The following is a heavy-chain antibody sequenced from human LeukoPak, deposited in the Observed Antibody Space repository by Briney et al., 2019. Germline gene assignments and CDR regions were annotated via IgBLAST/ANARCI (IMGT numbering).Heavy chain of an antibody. CDR1: GYTFTGYY. D-gene: IGHD3-3*01. CDR3: ARALGRGYHNWFDP. CDR2: INPNSGGT. V-gene: IGHV1-2*02. Sequence: ASVKGSCKASGYTFTGYYMHWVRQAPGQGLEWMGWINPNSGGTNYAQKFQGRVTMTRDTSISTAYMELSRLRSDDTAVYYCARALGRGYHNWFDPWGQGTLVTVSS. J-gene: IGHJ5*02.